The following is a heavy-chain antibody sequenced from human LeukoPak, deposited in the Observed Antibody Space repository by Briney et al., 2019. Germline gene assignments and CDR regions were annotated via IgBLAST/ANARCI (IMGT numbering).Heavy chain of an antibody. CDR2: ISGSGGST. J-gene: IGHJ4*02. D-gene: IGHD3-22*01. CDR1: GFTFSSYA. V-gene: IGHV3-23*01. CDR3: AKESRITMIVVVTEFDY. Sequence: GGSLRLSCAASGFTFSSYAMSWVRQAPGKGLEWVSAISGSGGSTYYADSVKGRFTISRDNSKNTLYLQMSSLRAEDTAVYYCAKESRITMIVVVTEFDYWGQGTLVTVSS.